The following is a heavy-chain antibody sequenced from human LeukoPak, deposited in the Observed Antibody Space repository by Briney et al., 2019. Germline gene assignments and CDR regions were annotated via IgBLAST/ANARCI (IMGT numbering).Heavy chain of an antibody. D-gene: IGHD2-21*02. Sequence: PGGSLRLSCSASGFTFSSYAMHWVRQAPGKGLEYVSTISSSGGSTYYADSVKGRFTISRDNSKNTLYLQMSSLRDEDTAVYYCVKRPYCGGDCYYFDYWGQGTLVTVSS. CDR2: ISSSGGST. CDR1: GFTFSSYA. CDR3: VKRPYCGGDCYYFDY. V-gene: IGHV3-64D*06. J-gene: IGHJ4*02.